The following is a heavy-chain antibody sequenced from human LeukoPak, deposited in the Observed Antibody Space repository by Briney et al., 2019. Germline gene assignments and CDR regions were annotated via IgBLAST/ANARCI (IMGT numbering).Heavy chain of an antibody. V-gene: IGHV4-38-2*01. CDR3: ARAGWIITSGIDY. CDR2: VYHTGST. Sequence: SETLSLTCAVSGYSISRGYYWALIRQPPGKGLEWIGTVYHTGSTYYDPSLDSRVTISVDTSKNEFSLNLKSVTAADTAVYYCARAGWIITSGIDYWGQGALVTVSS. J-gene: IGHJ4*02. CDR1: GYSISRGYY. D-gene: IGHD3-10*01.